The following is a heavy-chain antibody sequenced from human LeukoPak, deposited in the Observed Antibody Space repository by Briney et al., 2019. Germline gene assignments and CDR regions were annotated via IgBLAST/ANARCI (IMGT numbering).Heavy chain of an antibody. V-gene: IGHV4-39*01. J-gene: IGHJ4*02. D-gene: IGHD1-26*01. CDR3: ASYQVGATSGFDY. Sequence: SETLSLTCTVSGGSISSRSYYWGWIRQPPGKGLEWIGNIYYSGSTYYNPSLKSRVTISVDTSKNQFSLRLSSVTATDTAVYYCASYQVGATSGFDYWGQGTLVTVSS. CDR1: GGSISSRSYY. CDR2: IYYSGST.